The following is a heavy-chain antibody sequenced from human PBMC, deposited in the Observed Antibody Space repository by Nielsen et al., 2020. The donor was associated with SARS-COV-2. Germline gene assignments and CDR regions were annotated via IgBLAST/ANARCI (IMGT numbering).Heavy chain of an antibody. J-gene: IGHJ4*02. CDR2: ISYDRSNK. Sequence: GESLKISCAASGFTFSSYAMHWVRQAPGKGLEWVAVISYDRSNKYYADSVKGRFTISRDNSKNTLYLQMNSLRAEDTAVYYCARDGGGYADYWGQGTLVTVSS. CDR3: ARDGGGYADY. V-gene: IGHV3-30*04. D-gene: IGHD5-12*01. CDR1: GFTFSSYA.